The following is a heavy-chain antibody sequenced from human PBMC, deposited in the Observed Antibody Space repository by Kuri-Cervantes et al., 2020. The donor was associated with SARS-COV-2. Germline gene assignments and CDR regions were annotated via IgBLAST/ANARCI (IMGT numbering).Heavy chain of an antibody. CDR1: GFTFSGHW. Sequence: GESLKISCAASGFTFSGHWIHWVRQAPGKGLVWVSRINPDRSYTNNADSVKVRFTLSRDNAKNMMILQMNSLRAEDTAVYYCASDHTKSGTTFDWGQGTLVTVSS. J-gene: IGHJ4*02. CDR2: INPDRSYT. V-gene: IGHV3-74*01. CDR3: ASDHTKSGTTFD. D-gene: IGHD1-1*01.